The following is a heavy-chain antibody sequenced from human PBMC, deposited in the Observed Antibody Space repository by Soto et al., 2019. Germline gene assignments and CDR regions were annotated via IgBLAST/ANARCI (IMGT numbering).Heavy chain of an antibody. CDR3: VRVGGSGWTLDF. CDR1: GYTFTAFA. Sequence: QVHLVQSGAEVKKPGASVKVSCKTSGYTFTAFAVHWVRQASGQRLEWMGWINVGNGDTKSSQNLQGRVTITRDTSAGKVYMELSSLRSEDTAVYYCVRVGGSGWTLDFWGQGTLVTVSS. V-gene: IGHV1-3*01. J-gene: IGHJ4*02. D-gene: IGHD6-25*01. CDR2: INVGNGDT.